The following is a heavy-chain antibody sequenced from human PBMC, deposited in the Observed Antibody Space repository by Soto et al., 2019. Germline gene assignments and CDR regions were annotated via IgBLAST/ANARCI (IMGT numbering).Heavy chain of an antibody. CDR3: AREVAWGGSGSYPGTSYGMDV. V-gene: IGHV1-69*06. CDR1: GGTFSSYA. Sequence: SVKVSCKASGGTFSSYAISWVRQAPGQGLELMGGIIPIFGTANYAQKFQGRVTITADKSTSTAYMELSSLRSEDTAVYYCAREVAWGGSGSYPGTSYGMDVWGQGTTVTVSS. CDR2: IIPIFGTA. J-gene: IGHJ6*02. D-gene: IGHD3-10*01.